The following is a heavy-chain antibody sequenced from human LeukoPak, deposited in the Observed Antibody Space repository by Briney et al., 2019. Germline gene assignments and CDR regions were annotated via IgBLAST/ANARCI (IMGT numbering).Heavy chain of an antibody. Sequence: SETLSLTCTVSGGSVSAYYWNWIRQPPGKGLEWIGFIYRSGITSYNPSLKSRVTISIASSKNDFSLHLTSVTAADTVVYYCARAPSDWGATNWFDPWGYGTLVTVSS. CDR3: ARAPSDWGATNWFDP. D-gene: IGHD7-27*01. J-gene: IGHJ5*02. CDR2: IYRSGIT. V-gene: IGHV4-59*02. CDR1: GGSVSAYY.